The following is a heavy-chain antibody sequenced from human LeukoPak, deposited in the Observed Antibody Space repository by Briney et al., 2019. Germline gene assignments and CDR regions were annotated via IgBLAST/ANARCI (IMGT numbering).Heavy chain of an antibody. J-gene: IGHJ4*02. D-gene: IGHD3-22*01. CDR3: AREGYASSGSTH. Sequence: SETLSLTCTVSGGSISSGDYYWSWIRQPPGKGLDWIGYIYYSGSTYYNPSLKSRVTISVDTSKNQFSLKLSSVTAADTAVYYCAREGYASSGSTHWGQGTLFTVSS. CDR1: GGSISSGDYY. CDR2: IYYSGST. V-gene: IGHV4-30-4*08.